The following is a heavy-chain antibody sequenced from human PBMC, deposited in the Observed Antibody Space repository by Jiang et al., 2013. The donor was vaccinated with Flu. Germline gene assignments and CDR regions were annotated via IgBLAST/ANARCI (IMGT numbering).Heavy chain of an antibody. Sequence: KSRVTISVDTSKNQFSLKLSSVTAADTAVYYCARGSYSCGAFDIWGQGTMVTVSS. V-gene: IGHV4-34*01. CDR3: ARGSYSCGAFDI. J-gene: IGHJ3*02. D-gene: IGHD1-26*01.